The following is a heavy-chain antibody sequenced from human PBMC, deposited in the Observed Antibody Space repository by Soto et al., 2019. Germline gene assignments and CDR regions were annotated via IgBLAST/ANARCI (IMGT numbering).Heavy chain of an antibody. CDR1: GFTFSSYG. CDR3: AKDRSLAY. J-gene: IGHJ4*02. V-gene: IGHV3-30*18. Sequence: GGSLRLSCAASGFTFSSYGMHWVRQAPGKGLEWVAVISYDGSNKYYADSVKGRFTISRDNSKNTLYLQMNSLRAEDTAVYYCAKDRSLAYWGQGTLVTVSS. CDR2: ISYDGSNK.